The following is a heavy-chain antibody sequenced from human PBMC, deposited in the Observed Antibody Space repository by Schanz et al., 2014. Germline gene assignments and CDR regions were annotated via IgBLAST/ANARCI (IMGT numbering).Heavy chain of an antibody. D-gene: IGHD2-2*01. V-gene: IGHV3-21*06. CDR1: GFTFSRYN. CDR2: ISRSSGRI. Sequence: VQLVESGGGLFKPGGSLRLSCAGTGFTFSRYNMNWVRQAPGRGLEWVSSISRSSGRIYYSDSVKGRFTISRDNAKNLVYLQMNSLRAEDTAVYYCAKSMYSTSWAFDFWGQGAQVTVSS. CDR3: AKSMYSTSWAFDF. J-gene: IGHJ4*02.